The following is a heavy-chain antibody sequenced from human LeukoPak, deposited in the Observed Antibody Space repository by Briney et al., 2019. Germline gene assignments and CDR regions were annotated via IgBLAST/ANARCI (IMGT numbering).Heavy chain of an antibody. CDR1: GGSISSSSYY. J-gene: IGHJ4*02. CDR2: IYCSGST. CDR3: ARQNGGYNPPYYFDY. D-gene: IGHD5-24*01. V-gene: IGHV4-39*01. Sequence: RTSETLSLTCTVSGGSISSSSYYWGWIRQPPGKGLEWTGSIYCSGSTYYNPSLKSRVTISVDTSKNQFSLKLSSVTAADTAVYYCARQNGGYNPPYYFDYWGQGTLVTVSS.